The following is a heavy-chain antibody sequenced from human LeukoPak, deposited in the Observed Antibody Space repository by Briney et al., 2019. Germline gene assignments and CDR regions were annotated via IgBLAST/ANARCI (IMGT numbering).Heavy chain of an antibody. CDR1: GYTFTGYY. CDR2: INPNSGGT. D-gene: IGHD6-13*01. J-gene: IGHJ4*02. CDR3: ALRLGIAAAGTFRGALDY. Sequence: ASVKVSCKASGYTFTGYYMHWVRQAPGQGLEWMGWINPNSGGTNYAQKFQGRVTMTRDTSISTAYMELSRLRSDDTAVYYCALRLGIAAAGTFRGALDYWGQGTLVTVSS. V-gene: IGHV1-2*02.